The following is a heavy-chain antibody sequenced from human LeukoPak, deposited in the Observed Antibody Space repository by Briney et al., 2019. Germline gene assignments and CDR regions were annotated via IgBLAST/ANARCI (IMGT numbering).Heavy chain of an antibody. CDR2: IIPILGIA. J-gene: IGHJ4*02. CDR3: AREGMGRGGSEADY. V-gene: IGHV1-69*04. D-gene: IGHD5-24*01. Sequence: ASVKVSCKASGGTFSSYAISWVRQAPGQGLEWMGRIIPILGIANYAQKFQGRVTITADKSTSTAYMELSSLRSEDTAVYYCAREGMGRGGSEADYWGQGTLVTVSS. CDR1: GGTFSSYA.